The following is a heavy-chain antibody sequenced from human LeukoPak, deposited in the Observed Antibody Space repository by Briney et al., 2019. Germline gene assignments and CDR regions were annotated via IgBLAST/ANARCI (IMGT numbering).Heavy chain of an antibody. V-gene: IGHV1-8*01. D-gene: IGHD3-10*01. CDR3: TKASLAFGTKYFDP. CDR1: GYPFSNYD. CDR2: MNTKSGNT. Sequence: ASVKVSCKASGYPFSNYDINWVRQAPGQGLEWMGWMNTKSGNTGYGQKFQGRVTMTRVTSITTAYMELRSLRSDDTAVYYCTKASLAFGTKYFDPWGQGTLVTVSS. J-gene: IGHJ5*02.